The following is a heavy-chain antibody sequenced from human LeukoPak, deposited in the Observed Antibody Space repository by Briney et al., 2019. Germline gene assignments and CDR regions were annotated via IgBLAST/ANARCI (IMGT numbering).Heavy chain of an antibody. Sequence: GGSLRLSCAASGFTFNNFSMNWVRQAPGKGLEWVSFISNSGNTIYYADSVKGRFTISRDNAKNSLFLQMNSLRAEDTAVYYCARLEKTGYCSSTICYMSDYWGQGTLVTVSS. V-gene: IGHV3-48*04. D-gene: IGHD2-2*02. J-gene: IGHJ4*02. CDR2: ISNSGNTI. CDR3: ARLEKTGYCSSTICYMSDY. CDR1: GFTFNNFS.